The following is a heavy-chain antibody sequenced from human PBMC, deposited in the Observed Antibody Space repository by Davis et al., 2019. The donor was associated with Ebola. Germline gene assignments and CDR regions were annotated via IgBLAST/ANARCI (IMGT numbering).Heavy chain of an antibody. V-gene: IGHV1-18*04. CDR1: GYTFNNYY. CDR2: ISAYNGNT. J-gene: IGHJ4*02. D-gene: IGHD1-1*01. Sequence: ASVKVSCKASGYTFNNYYLHWVRQAPGQGLEWMGWISAYNGNTNYAQKRQGRVTMTTDTSTSTTYMELRSLRSDDTAVYYCAREGHQLESGSYGYWGQGTLVTVSS. CDR3: AREGHQLESGSYGY.